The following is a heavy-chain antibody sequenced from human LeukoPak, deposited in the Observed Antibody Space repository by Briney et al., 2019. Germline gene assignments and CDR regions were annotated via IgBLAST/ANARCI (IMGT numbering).Heavy chain of an antibody. V-gene: IGHV4-59*01. CDR2: IYYSGST. CDR1: GGSISSYY. Sequence: KPSETLPLTCTVSGGSISSYYWSWIRQPPGKGLEWIGYIYYSGSTNYNPSLKSRVTISVDTSKNQFSLKLSSVTAADTAVYYCARLNTELLWFGELSYYFDYWGQGTLVTVSS. CDR3: ARLNTELLWFGELSYYFDY. J-gene: IGHJ4*02. D-gene: IGHD3-10*01.